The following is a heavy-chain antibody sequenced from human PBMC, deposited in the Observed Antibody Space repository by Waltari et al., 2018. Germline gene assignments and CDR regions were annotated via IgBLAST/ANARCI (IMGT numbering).Heavy chain of an antibody. CDR3: APPRQWTFDS. CDR2: IWHDGTNK. D-gene: IGHD6-19*01. J-gene: IGHJ4*02. Sequence: VYLVESGGGLAQPGGSLRLSCAARGFSFGEFVMIWVRQAPGKGLESVAVIWHDGTNKYYADSVKGRFTVSRDNSKNTMYLQMNSLRVEDTAVYYCAPPRQWTFDSWGQGALVTVSS. CDR1: GFSFGEFV. V-gene: IGHV3-33*08.